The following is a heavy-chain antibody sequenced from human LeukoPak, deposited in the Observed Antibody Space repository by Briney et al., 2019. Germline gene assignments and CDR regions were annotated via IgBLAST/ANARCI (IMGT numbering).Heavy chain of an antibody. CDR2: IYYSGST. J-gene: IGHJ4*02. CDR1: GGSISSYY. D-gene: IGHD6-13*01. CDR3: ARGGVFYYFDY. V-gene: IGHV4-59*01. Sequence: SETLSLTCTVSGGSISSYYWSWIRQPPGKGLEWIGYIYYSGSTNYNPSLKSRVTISVDTSKNQFSLKLSSVTAADTAVYYCARGGVFYYFDYWGQGTLVTVSS.